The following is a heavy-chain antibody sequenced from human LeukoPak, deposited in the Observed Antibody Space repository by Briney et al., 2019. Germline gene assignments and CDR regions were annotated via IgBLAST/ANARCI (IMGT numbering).Heavy chain of an antibody. CDR1: GYTFTGYY. CDR2: INPNSGGT. Sequence: GASVKVSCKASGYTFTGYYMHWVRQAPGQGLEWMGWINPNSGGTNYAQKFQGWVTMTRDTSISTAYMELSRLRSDDTAVYYCARSSIPLPTPEGAFDIWGQGTMVTVSS. D-gene: IGHD2-15*01. J-gene: IGHJ3*02. V-gene: IGHV1-2*04. CDR3: ARSSIPLPTPEGAFDI.